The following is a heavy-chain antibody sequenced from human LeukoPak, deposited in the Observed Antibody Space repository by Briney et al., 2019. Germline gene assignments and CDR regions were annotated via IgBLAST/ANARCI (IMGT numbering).Heavy chain of an antibody. Sequence: GGSLRLSCAASGFTFSSYGMHWVRQAPGKGLEWGAVIWYDGSNKYYADSVKGRFTISRDNSKNTLYLQMNSLRAEDTAVYYCARDVRTEYCSGGSCSNAFDIWGQGTMVTVSS. J-gene: IGHJ3*02. CDR2: IWYDGSNK. V-gene: IGHV3-33*01. CDR3: ARDVRTEYCSGGSCSNAFDI. CDR1: GFTFSSYG. D-gene: IGHD2-15*01.